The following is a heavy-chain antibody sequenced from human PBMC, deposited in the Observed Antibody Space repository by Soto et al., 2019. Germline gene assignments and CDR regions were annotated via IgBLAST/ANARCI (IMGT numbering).Heavy chain of an antibody. J-gene: IGHJ4*02. V-gene: IGHV1-24*01. Sequence: GASVKVSCKVSGYTLTELSMHWVRQAPGKGLEWMGGFDPEDGETIYAQKFQGRVTMTEDTSTDTAYMELSSLRSEDTAVYYCATRYGSGSYPYYFDYWGQGTLVTVSS. CDR2: FDPEDGET. CDR3: ATRYGSGSYPYYFDY. CDR1: GYTLTELS. D-gene: IGHD3-10*01.